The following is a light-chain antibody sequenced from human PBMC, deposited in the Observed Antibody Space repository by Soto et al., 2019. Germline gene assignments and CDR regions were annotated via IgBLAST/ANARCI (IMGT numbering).Light chain of an antibody. CDR2: DAS. Sequence: DFQMTQSPSSLSASLGDRVTITCQASQAISKYLHWYHQRPGKAPILVIYDASNLEAGAPSRFSGGGSGTSFTLTISSLQPEDIGTYFCQQYNNLPYTFGQGTKLDIK. CDR3: QQYNNLPYT. CDR1: QAISKY. V-gene: IGKV1-33*01. J-gene: IGKJ2*01.